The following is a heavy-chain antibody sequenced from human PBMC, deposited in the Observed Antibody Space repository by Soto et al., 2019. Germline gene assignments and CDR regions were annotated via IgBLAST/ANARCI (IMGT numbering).Heavy chain of an antibody. V-gene: IGHV3-30*18. CDR2: ISYDGSNK. CDR1: GFTFSSYG. J-gene: IGHJ4*02. Sequence: GGSLRLSCAASGFTFSSYGMHWVRQAPGKGLEWVAVISYDGSNKYYADSVKGRFTISRDNSKNTLYLQMNSLRAEDTAVYYCAKVKPHMIVVVSNDYWGQGTLVTVSS. D-gene: IGHD3-22*01. CDR3: AKVKPHMIVVVSNDY.